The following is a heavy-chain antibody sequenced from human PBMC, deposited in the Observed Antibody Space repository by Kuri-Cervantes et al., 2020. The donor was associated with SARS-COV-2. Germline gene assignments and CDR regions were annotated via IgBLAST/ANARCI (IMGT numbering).Heavy chain of an antibody. V-gene: IGHV5-10-1*01. Sequence: GGSLRLSCKGSGYSFTSYWISRVRQMPGKGLEWMGRIDPSDSYTNYSPSFQGHVTISADKSISTAYLQWSSLKASDTAMYYCARHFRHYYDSSGYYHDDYWGQGTLVTVSS. CDR1: GYSFTSYW. CDR3: ARHFRHYYDSSGYYHDDY. CDR2: IDPSDSYT. J-gene: IGHJ4*02. D-gene: IGHD3-22*01.